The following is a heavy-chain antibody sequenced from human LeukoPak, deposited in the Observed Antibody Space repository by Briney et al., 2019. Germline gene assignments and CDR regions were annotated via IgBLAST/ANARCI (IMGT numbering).Heavy chain of an antibody. V-gene: IGHV3-30*18. CDR1: GFTFSSYG. Sequence: GRSLRLSCAASGFTFSSYGMHWVRQAPGEGLEWVAVISYDGSNKYYADYVKGRFTISRANSKNPLYLQMNSLRAEDTPVYYCAKVGGYRYDFWSGGFDYWGQGTLVTVSS. J-gene: IGHJ4*02. CDR2: ISYDGSNK. CDR3: AKVGGYRYDFWSGGFDY. D-gene: IGHD3-3*01.